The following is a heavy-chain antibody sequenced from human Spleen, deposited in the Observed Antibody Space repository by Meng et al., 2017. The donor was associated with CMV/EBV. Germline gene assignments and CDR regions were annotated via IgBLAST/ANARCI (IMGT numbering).Heavy chain of an antibody. CDR3: ARDLAVPDAIRSDVFDI. V-gene: IGHV3-74*01. J-gene: IGHJ3*02. D-gene: IGHD2-2*02. CDR2: ISGSAANT. CDR1: GFTFSSYW. Sequence: GGSLRLSCAASGFTFSSYWMHWVRQAPGKGLEWVSGISGSAANTYYADSVKGRFTISRDNSKNTLYLQMNTLRAEDTAVYYCARDLAVPDAIRSDVFDIWGQGTLVTVSS.